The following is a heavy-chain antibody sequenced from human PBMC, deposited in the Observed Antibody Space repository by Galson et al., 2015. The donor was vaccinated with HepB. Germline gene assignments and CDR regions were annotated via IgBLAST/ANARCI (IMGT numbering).Heavy chain of an antibody. D-gene: IGHD6-13*01. J-gene: IGHJ4*02. Sequence: SLRLSCAASGFTFSSYAMSWVRQAPGKGLEWVSAISGSGGSTYYADSVKGRFTISRDNSKNTLYLQMNSLGAEDTAVYYCAKAPIPLAPRGRPPGTAAGMGYWGQGTLVTVSS. V-gene: IGHV3-23*01. CDR1: GFTFSSYA. CDR3: AKAPIPLAPRGRPPGTAAGMGY. CDR2: ISGSGGST.